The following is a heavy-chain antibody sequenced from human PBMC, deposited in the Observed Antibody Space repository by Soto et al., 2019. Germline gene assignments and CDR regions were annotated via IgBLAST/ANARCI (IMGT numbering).Heavy chain of an antibody. V-gene: IGHV4-39*01. CDR2: ISHSGNT. J-gene: IGHJ3*02. Sequence: QVQLNESGPGLVTPSETLSLTCTVSGGSISSSSFYWGWIRQPPGKGLEWIGSISHSGNTTYNPSRNSRVTISEDTCKIQFSLKRSAVSAADTAVYYFARQGAGGRAFDIWGQGTLVTVSS. CDR3: ARQGAGGRAFDI. CDR1: GGSISSSSFY. D-gene: IGHD3-10*01.